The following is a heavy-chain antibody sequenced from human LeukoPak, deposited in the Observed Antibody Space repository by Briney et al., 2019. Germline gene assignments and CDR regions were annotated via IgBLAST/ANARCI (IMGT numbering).Heavy chain of an antibody. V-gene: IGHV3-11*03. CDR2: ISSSSSYT. CDR1: GFTFSDYY. J-gene: IGHJ3*02. CDR3: AKSRDGYNGGAFDI. D-gene: IGHD5-24*01. Sequence: GGSLRLSCAASGFTFSDYYMSWIRQAPGKGLEWVSYISSSSSYTNYADSVKGRFTISRDNAKNSLYLQMDTLRAEDTAVYYCAKSRDGYNGGAFDIWGQGTMVTVSS.